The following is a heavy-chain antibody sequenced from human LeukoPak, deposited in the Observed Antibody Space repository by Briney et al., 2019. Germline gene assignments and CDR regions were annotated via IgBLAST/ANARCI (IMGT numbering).Heavy chain of an antibody. D-gene: IGHD5-18*01. Sequence: PGGSLRLSCAASGFTFSGYSMHWVRQAPGKGLNWVAFTSSDGNNQYYADSVKGRFIISRGNSKNTLYLQVNSLRPEDTAVYYCARAMDTAMGPYFDYWGQGTLVTVSS. CDR2: TSSDGNNQ. CDR1: GFTFSGYS. J-gene: IGHJ4*02. CDR3: ARAMDTAMGPYFDY. V-gene: IGHV3-30*04.